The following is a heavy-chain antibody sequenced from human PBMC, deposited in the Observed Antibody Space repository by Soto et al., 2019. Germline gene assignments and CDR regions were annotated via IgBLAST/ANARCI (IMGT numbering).Heavy chain of an antibody. V-gene: IGHV3-23*01. J-gene: IGHJ4*02. CDR1: GFTFSSYV. D-gene: IGHD6-13*01. CDR2: ISDGGGGT. Sequence: EVQLLESGGGLVQPGGSLRLSCAASGFTFSSYVMSWVRQAPGKGLEWVSAISDGGGGTYYADSVKGRFTISRDNSKNTLYLQMNSLRGEDTAVYYCAEELAAHRWWGQGTLVTVSS. CDR3: AEELAAHRW.